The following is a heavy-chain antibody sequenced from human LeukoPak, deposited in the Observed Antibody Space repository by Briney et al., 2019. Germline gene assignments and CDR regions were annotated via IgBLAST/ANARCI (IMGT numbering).Heavy chain of an antibody. CDR1: GGSISSYY. J-gene: IGHJ4*02. Sequence: KPSETLSLTCTVSGGSISSYYWSWLRQPPGKGLEGIGYIYYSGSTNYNPSLKSRVTISIDTSKNHFSLNLASVTAADTAVYDCARRAGRIIRPPTRFDYWGQGNLVTVSS. CDR3: ARRAGRIIRPPTRFDY. V-gene: IGHV4-59*12. D-gene: IGHD1-26*01. CDR2: IYYSGST.